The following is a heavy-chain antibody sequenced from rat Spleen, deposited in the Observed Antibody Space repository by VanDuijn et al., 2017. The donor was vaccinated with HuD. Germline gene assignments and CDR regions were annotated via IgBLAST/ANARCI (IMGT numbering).Heavy chain of an antibody. CDR1: GHPITSSYR. CDR3: ASLYSSYSLYYFDY. CDR2: INSAGST. V-gene: IGHV3-3*01. Sequence: EVQLQESGPGLVKPSQSLSLTCSVTGHPITSSYRWNWIRKFPGNKLEWMGYINSAGSTNNNPSLKSRISITRDTSKNQFFLQVNSVTTEDTATYYCASLYSSYSLYYFDYWGQGVMVTVSS. D-gene: IGHD1-2*01. J-gene: IGHJ2*01.